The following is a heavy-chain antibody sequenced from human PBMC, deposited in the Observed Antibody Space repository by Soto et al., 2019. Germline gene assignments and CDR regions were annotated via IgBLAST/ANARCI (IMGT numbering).Heavy chain of an antibody. D-gene: IGHD6-13*01. J-gene: IGHJ5*02. V-gene: IGHV4-34*01. CDR2: INHSGST. CDR1: GGSFSGYY. Sequence: QVQLQQWGAGLLKPSETLSLTCAVYGGSFSGYYWSWIRQPPGKGLEWIGEINHSGSTNYNPSLKSRVTISVDTSKNQFSLKLSSVTAADTAVYYCARGLRIAAAGKFCFDPWGQGTLVTVSS. CDR3: ARGLRIAAAGKFCFDP.